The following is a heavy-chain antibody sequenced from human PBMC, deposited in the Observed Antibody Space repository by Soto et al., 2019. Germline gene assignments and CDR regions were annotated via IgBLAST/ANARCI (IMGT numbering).Heavy chain of an antibody. CDR3: ARGWDMEAAVATSEYSHGMDF. CDR1: GGTFSNYA. CDR2: IIPLFGTP. V-gene: IGHV1-69*01. Sequence: QVQLVQSGPEVKKPGSSVKVSCKASGGTFSNYAFSWVRQAPGQGPEWMGVIIPLFGTPSYAQRFKDGLTINADESTSTAYMELSSVMSEDTAVYYCARGWDMEAAVATSEYSHGMDFWGQGTPVTVSS. J-gene: IGHJ6*02. D-gene: IGHD5-12*01.